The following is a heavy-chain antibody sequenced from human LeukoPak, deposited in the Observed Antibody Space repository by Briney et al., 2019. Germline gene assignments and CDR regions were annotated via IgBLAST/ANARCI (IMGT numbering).Heavy chain of an antibody. Sequence: GGSLRLSCAASGFTFSSYGMHWVRQAPGKGLEWVAVISYDGSDKYYADSVKGRFTISRDNSKNTLYLQMNSLRAEDTAVYYCAKVYYGSGSLYGMDVWGQGTTVTVSS. J-gene: IGHJ6*02. D-gene: IGHD3-10*01. CDR2: ISYDGSDK. V-gene: IGHV3-30*18. CDR3: AKVYYGSGSLYGMDV. CDR1: GFTFSSYG.